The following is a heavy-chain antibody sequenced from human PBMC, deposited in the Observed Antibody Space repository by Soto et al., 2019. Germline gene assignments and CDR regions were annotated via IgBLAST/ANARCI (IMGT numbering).Heavy chain of an antibody. V-gene: IGHV4-34*01. J-gene: IGHJ4*02. CDR3: ARGSGIVALPGELEDVNYDY. D-gene: IGHD1-1*01. CDR1: GQSFSGHS. CDR2: INESGST. Sequence: QVQLQQWGAGLVKPSETLSLSCAVYGQSFSGHSWAWIRQPPGKGLEWIGEINESGSTYYNPSLKSRVTISRATSKNQFSLKLSSVSAADTAAYFCARGSGIVALPGELEDVNYDYWGQGTLVNVSS.